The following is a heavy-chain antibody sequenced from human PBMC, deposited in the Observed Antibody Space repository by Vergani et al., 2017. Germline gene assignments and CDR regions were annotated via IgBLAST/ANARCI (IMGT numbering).Heavy chain of an antibody. V-gene: IGHV4-4*03. Sequence: QVQLPESGPGLVKPPGTLSLTCAVSGGSISSSNWWSWVRQPPGKGLEWIGEIYHSGSTNYNPSLKSRVTISVDKSKNQFSLKLSSVTAADTAVYYCARDTGSGPGSYYFDYWGQGTLVTVSS. CDR3: ARDTGSGPGSYYFDY. J-gene: IGHJ4*02. CDR1: GGSISSSNW. D-gene: IGHD3-10*01. CDR2: IYHSGST.